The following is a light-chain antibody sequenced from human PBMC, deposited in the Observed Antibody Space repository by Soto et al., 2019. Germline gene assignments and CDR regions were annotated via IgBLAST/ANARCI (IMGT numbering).Light chain of an antibody. CDR2: WAS. J-gene: IGKJ4*01. V-gene: IGKV4-1*01. CDR3: QQYYSTPLT. CDR1: QGVLYSSNNKNY. Sequence: DIVMTHSPDSLSVSLGERATINCKSSQGVLYSSNNKNYLAWYQQKPGQPPKLLIYWASTRESGVPDRFSGSGSGTDFTLSISSLLAEDVAVYYCQQYYSTPLTFGGGTKVDIK.